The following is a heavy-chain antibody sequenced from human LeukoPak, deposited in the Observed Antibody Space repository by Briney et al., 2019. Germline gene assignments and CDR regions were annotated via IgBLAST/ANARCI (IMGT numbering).Heavy chain of an antibody. CDR2: ISYDGSNK. CDR1: GLSFSFYA. J-gene: IGHJ4*02. D-gene: IGHD1-14*01. V-gene: IGHV3-30*18. CDR3: AKDNHADY. Sequence: GSLRLSCAASGLSFSFYAMSWVRQAPGKGLEWVAVISYDGSNKYYADSVKGRFTISRDNSKNTLYLQMNSLRAEDTAVYYCAKDNHADYWGQGTLVTVSS.